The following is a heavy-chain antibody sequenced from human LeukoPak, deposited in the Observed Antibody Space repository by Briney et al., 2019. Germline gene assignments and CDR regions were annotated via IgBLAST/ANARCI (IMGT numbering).Heavy chain of an antibody. V-gene: IGHV3-48*01. Sequence: GGSLRLSCEASGFTFSDYSMNWVRQAPGKGLEWVSYISSSSSPIYYADSVKGRFSISRDKAKNSLYLQMNSLRAEDTAVYYCARSRGSSAPEYWGQGTLVTVSS. CDR2: ISSSSSPI. J-gene: IGHJ4*02. D-gene: IGHD6-6*01. CDR3: ARSRGSSAPEY. CDR1: GFTFSDYS.